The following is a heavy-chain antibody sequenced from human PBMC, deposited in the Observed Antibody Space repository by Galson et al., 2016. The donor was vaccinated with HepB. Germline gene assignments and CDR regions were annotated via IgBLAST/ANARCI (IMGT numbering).Heavy chain of an antibody. Sequence: TLSLTCTVSGGSISSGGYYWSWIRQHPGKGLEWIGYIYYTGSTYYNPSLKSRVTISVDTSKNQFSLKLSSVTAADTAVYYCARGREDVAFDYWGQGTLVTVSS. J-gene: IGHJ4*02. V-gene: IGHV4-31*03. CDR1: GGSISSGGYY. CDR3: ARGREDVAFDY. D-gene: IGHD2-15*01. CDR2: IYYTGST.